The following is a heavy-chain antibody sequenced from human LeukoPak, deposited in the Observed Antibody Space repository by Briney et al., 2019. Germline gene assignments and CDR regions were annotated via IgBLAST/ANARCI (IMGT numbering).Heavy chain of an antibody. CDR3: ARTYYYDSSGYRWPVDY. V-gene: IGHV1-18*01. CDR2: ISAYNGNT. D-gene: IGHD3-22*01. Sequence: ASVKVSCKASGYTFTSYGISWVRQAPGQGLEWMGWISAYNGNTNYAQKLQGRVTMTTDTSTSTAYMELRSLRSDDTAVYYCARTYYYDSSGYRWPVDYWGQGTLVTVSS. CDR1: GYTFTSYG. J-gene: IGHJ4*02.